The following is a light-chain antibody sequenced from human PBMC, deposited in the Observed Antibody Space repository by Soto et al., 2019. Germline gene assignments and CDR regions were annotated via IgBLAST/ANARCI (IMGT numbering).Light chain of an antibody. V-gene: IGKV1-39*01. CDR3: QQSYSTPRT. CDR1: QSITSF. J-gene: IGKJ1*01. Sequence: DIQLTQSPSSLSASVGDSDTITCRASQSITSFLNWYQQKPGEAPSLLIYGASSLQSGVPARFSGRGSGTDFTLTIFSLQAEDFATYYCQQSYSTPRTFGQGTKVEVK. CDR2: GAS.